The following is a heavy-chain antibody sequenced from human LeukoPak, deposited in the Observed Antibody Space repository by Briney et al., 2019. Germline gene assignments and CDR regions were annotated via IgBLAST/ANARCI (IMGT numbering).Heavy chain of an antibody. V-gene: IGHV3-49*04. Sequence: GGSLRLSCTASGFTFGDYAMSWVRQAPGKGLEWVGFIRSKAYGGTTEYAASVKGRFTISRDDSKSIAYLQMNSLKTEDTAVYYCTRVHDSSGYPGVYWGQGTLVTVSS. D-gene: IGHD3-22*01. J-gene: IGHJ4*02. CDR2: IRSKAYGGTT. CDR1: GFTFGDYA. CDR3: TRVHDSSGYPGVY.